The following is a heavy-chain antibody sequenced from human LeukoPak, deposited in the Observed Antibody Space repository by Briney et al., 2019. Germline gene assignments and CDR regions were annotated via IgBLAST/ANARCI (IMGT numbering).Heavy chain of an antibody. V-gene: IGHV1-69*05. D-gene: IGHD3-9*01. CDR1: GGTFSSYA. CDR3: ARTILTGYYPDYFDY. J-gene: IGHJ4*02. CDR2: IIPIFGTA. Sequence: ASVKVSCKASGGTFSSYAISWVRQAPGQGLEWMGGIIPIFGTANYAQKFQGRVTITTDESTSTAYMELSSLRSEDTAVYYCARTILTGYYPDYFDYWGQRTLVTVSS.